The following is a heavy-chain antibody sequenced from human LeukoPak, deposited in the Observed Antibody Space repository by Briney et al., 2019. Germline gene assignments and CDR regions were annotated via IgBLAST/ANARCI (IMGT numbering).Heavy chain of an antibody. D-gene: IGHD6-13*01. CDR3: AKDRIAAAGTGVFDY. J-gene: IGHJ4*02. V-gene: IGHV3-33*06. Sequence: GGSLRLSCVASGFTFSSYGMHWVRQAPGKGLEWVAVIWYDGSNKYYADSVKGRSTISRDNSKNTLYLQMNSLRAEDTAVYYCAKDRIAAAGTGVFDYWGQGTLVTVSS. CDR1: GFTFSSYG. CDR2: IWYDGSNK.